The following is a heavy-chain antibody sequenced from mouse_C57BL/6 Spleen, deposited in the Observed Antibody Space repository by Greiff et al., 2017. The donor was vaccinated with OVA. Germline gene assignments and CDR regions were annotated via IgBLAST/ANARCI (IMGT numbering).Heavy chain of an antibody. J-gene: IGHJ2*01. CDR2: IDPSDSET. Sequence: VQLQQPGAELVRPGSSVKLSCKASGYTFTSYWMHWVKQRPIQGLEWIGNIDPSDSETHYNQKFKDKATLTVDKSSSTAYMQLSSLTSEDSAVYYCARYYRKEGYFDYWGQGTTLTVSS. V-gene: IGHV1-52*01. CDR1: GYTFTSYW. D-gene: IGHD2-1*01. CDR3: ARYYRKEGYFDY.